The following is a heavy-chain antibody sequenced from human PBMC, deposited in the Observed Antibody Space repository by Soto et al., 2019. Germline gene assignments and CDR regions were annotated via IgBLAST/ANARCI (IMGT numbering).Heavy chain of an antibody. CDR3: ARGYYSDSSGYSPGMDV. Sequence: GGSLRLSCAASGFTFSSYGMHWVRQAPGKGLEWVAVIWYDGSNKYYADSVKGRFTISRDNSKNTLYLQMNSLRAEDTAVYYCARGYYSDSSGYSPGMDVWGQGTTVTVSS. CDR2: IWYDGSNK. D-gene: IGHD3-22*01. CDR1: GFTFSSYG. V-gene: IGHV3-33*01. J-gene: IGHJ6*02.